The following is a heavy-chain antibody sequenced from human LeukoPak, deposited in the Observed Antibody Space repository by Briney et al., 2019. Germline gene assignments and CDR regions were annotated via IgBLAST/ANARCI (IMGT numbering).Heavy chain of an antibody. Sequence: PSETLSLTCAVSGGSISNSAYYWAWIRQTPGTGLEWVGTIFFSGSTYYTPSLKSRVSMTVDTAKNQFSLKLASVTAADAAVYFCARHERWLDHWFCFDLWGRGTLVTVSS. CDR2: IFFSGST. J-gene: IGHJ2*01. CDR1: GGSISNSAYY. D-gene: IGHD3-9*01. CDR3: ARHERWLDHWFCFDL. V-gene: IGHV4-39*01.